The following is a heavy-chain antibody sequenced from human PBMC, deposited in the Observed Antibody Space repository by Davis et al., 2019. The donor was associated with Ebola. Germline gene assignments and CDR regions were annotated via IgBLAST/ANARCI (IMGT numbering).Heavy chain of an antibody. D-gene: IGHD1-26*01. CDR1: GGSITSYY. CDR3: ARVCGSYYRGFDY. Sequence: MPSETLSLTCTVSGGSITSYYWSWIRQPPGKGLEWIGEINHSGSTNYNPSLKSRVTISVDTSKNQFSLKLSSVTAADTAVYYCARVCGSYYRGFDYWGQGTLVTVSS. CDR2: INHSGST. J-gene: IGHJ4*02. V-gene: IGHV4-34*01.